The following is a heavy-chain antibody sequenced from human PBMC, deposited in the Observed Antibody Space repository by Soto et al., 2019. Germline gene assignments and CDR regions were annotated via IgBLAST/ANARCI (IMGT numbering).Heavy chain of an antibody. D-gene: IGHD2-15*01. CDR3: AREGTHCSGGSCYPHFDY. V-gene: IGHV3-30-3*01. CDR2: ISSDGSNK. Sequence: HPGGSLRLSCAVSGFTFSSHAMHWVHQAPGKGLEWVALISSDGSNKYYADSVKGRFTTSRDNSKNTLYLQMNSLRAEDTAVYYCAREGTHCSGGSCYPHFDYWGQGT. CDR1: GFTFSSHA. J-gene: IGHJ4*02.